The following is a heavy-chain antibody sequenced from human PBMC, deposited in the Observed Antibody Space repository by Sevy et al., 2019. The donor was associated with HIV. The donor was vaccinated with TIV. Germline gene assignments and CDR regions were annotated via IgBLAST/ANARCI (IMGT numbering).Heavy chain of an antibody. D-gene: IGHD6-13*01. CDR2: ISSSSSTI. J-gene: IGHJ6*02. CDR3: ARDQVAAAGTSYYYYGMDV. CDR1: GFTFSSYS. V-gene: IGHV3-48*02. Sequence: GGSLRLSCAASGFTFSSYSMNWVRQAPGKGLEWVSYISSSSSTIYYADSVTGRFTTSRDNAKNSLYLQMNSLRDEDTAVYYCARDQVAAAGTSYYYYGMDVWGQGTTVTVSS.